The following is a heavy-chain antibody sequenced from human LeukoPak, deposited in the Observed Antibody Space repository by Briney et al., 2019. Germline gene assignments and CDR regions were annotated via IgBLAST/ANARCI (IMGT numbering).Heavy chain of an antibody. V-gene: IGHV5-51*01. CDR1: GYRITSYW. D-gene: IGHD3-16*01. CDR3: ARGGSHFEY. CDR2: IYPGDSDT. J-gene: IGHJ4*02. Sequence: GESLQISCKGSGYRITSYWIGWVRQMPGKGLEWMGIIYPGDSDTRYSPSFQGQVTISADKSINTAYLQRSSLKASDTAIYYCARGGSHFEYWGQGTLVTVSS.